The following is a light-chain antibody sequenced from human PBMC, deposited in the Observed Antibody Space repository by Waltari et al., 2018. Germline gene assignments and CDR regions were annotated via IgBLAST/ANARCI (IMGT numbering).Light chain of an antibody. CDR3: SSHTSTVPHV. V-gene: IGLV2-14*01. Sequence: QSALTQPAFVSGSPGQSITISCTGTSNDVGGYGYVSWYQQYPGKAPQLVIYEVSYLVSGISTRFAGSKSGNTASLTISGLQAEDEADYYCSSHTSTVPHVFGTGTRVTVV. CDR2: EVS. CDR1: SNDVGGYGY. J-gene: IGLJ1*01.